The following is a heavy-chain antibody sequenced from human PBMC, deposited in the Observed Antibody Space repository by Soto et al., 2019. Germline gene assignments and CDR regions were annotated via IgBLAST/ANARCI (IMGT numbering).Heavy chain of an antibody. V-gene: IGHV4-61*01. CDR2: IYYSGST. J-gene: IGHJ5*02. CDR3: ARGPWSDP. Sequence: QVQLQESGPGLVKPSETLSLTCTVSGGSVSSGSYYWSWIRQPPGKGLEWIGYIYYSGSTNYNPSPQSRVTTSVDTAKHQFSLKLSSVRAADTAVYYCARGPWSDPWGQGTLVTVSS. CDR1: GGSVSSGSYY.